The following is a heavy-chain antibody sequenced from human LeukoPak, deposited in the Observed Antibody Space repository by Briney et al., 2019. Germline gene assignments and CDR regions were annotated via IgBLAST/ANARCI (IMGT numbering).Heavy chain of an antibody. Sequence: KPGGSLRLSCAASGFTFSSYSMNWVRQAPGKGLEWVSSISSSSSYIYYADSVKGRFTISRDNAKNSLYLQMNSLRAEDTAVYYCARVRPTVDRYFDWLLLDYWGQGTLVTVSS. J-gene: IGHJ4*02. D-gene: IGHD3-9*01. CDR1: GFTFSSYS. V-gene: IGHV3-21*01. CDR3: ARVRPTVDRYFDWLLLDY. CDR2: ISSSSSYI.